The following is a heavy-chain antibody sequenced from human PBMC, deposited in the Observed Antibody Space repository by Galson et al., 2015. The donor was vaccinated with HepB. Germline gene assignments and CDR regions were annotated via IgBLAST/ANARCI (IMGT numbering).Heavy chain of an antibody. CDR1: GYTFTGYY. V-gene: IGHV1-2*02. D-gene: IGHD4-11*01. Sequence: SVKVSCKASGYTFTGYYMHWVRQAPGQGLEWMGWINPNSGGTNYAQKFQGRVTMTRDTSISTAYMELSRLRSDDTAVYYCARKATVTTPWGDEYYYYYMDVWGKGTTVTVSS. CDR2: INPNSGGT. CDR3: ARKATVTTPWGDEYYYYYMDV. J-gene: IGHJ6*03.